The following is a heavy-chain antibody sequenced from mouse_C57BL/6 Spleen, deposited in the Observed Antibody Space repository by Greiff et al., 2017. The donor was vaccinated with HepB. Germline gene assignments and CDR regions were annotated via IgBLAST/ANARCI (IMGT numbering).Heavy chain of an antibody. J-gene: IGHJ2*01. D-gene: IGHD1-1*01. Sequence: VQLQQPGAELVKPGASVKMSCKASGYTFTSYWITWVKQRPGQGLEWIGDIYPGSGSTNYNEKFKSKATLTVDTSSSTAYMQLSSLTSEDSAVYYCARDYYGSSPYFDYWGKGTTLTVSS. V-gene: IGHV1-55*01. CDR2: IYPGSGST. CDR3: ARDYYGSSPYFDY. CDR1: GYTFTSYW.